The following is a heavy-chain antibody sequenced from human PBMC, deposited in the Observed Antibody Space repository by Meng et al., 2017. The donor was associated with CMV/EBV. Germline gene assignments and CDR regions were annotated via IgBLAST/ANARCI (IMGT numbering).Heavy chain of an antibody. J-gene: IGHJ4*02. V-gene: IGHV3-30*04. D-gene: IGHD3-22*01. CDR3: ARGRDYDSSGYYGY. CDR1: GFTFSSYA. Sequence: RLSCAASGFTFSSYAMHWVRQAPGKGLEWVAVISYDGSNKYYADSVKGRFTISRDNSKNTLYLQMNSLRAEDTAVYYCARGRDYDSSGYYGYWGQGTLVTVSS. CDR2: ISYDGSNK.